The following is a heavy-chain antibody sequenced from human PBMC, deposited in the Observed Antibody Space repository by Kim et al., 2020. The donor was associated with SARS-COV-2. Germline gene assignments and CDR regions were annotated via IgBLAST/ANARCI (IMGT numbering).Heavy chain of an antibody. CDR3: ARTSKTIFGVVIPFDY. CDR1: GGSISSYY. Sequence: SETLSLTCTVSGGSISSYYWSWIRQPPGKGLEWIGYIYYSGSTNYNPSLKSRVTISVDTSKNQFSLKLSSVTAADTAVYYCARTSKTIFGVVIPFDYWGQGTLVTVSS. J-gene: IGHJ4*02. CDR2: IYYSGST. D-gene: IGHD3-3*01. V-gene: IGHV4-59*01.